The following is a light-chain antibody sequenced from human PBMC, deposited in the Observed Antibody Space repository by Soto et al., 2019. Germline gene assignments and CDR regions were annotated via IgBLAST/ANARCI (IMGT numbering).Light chain of an antibody. CDR3: TSYAGSNNFCV. J-gene: IGLJ1*01. Sequence: LTQPPSASGSPGQSVTISCTGTSSDVGGYNYVSWYQQHPGKAPKLMIYEVTKRPSGVPDRFSGSKSGNTASLTVSGLQPEDEADYYCTSYAGSNNFCVFGTGTKVTVL. V-gene: IGLV2-8*01. CDR2: EVT. CDR1: SSDVGGYNY.